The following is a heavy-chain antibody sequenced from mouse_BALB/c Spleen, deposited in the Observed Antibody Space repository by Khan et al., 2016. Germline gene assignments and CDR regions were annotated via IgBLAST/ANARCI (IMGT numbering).Heavy chain of an antibody. J-gene: IGHJ2*01. Sequence: EVQLQESGPGLVKPSQSLSLTCTVTGYSITSDYAWNWIRQFPGNKPEWMGYITYSGSTSYNPSLKSRISITRDTSKNQFFLQLNSVTTEDTATXYCASDPVGPTGFDYWGQGTTLTVSS. CDR3: ASDPVGPTGFDY. D-gene: IGHD2-14*01. CDR1: GYSITSDYA. V-gene: IGHV3-2*02. CDR2: ITYSGST.